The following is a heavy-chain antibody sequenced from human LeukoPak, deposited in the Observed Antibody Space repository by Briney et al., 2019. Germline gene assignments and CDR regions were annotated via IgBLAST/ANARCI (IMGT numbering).Heavy chain of an antibody. D-gene: IGHD3-22*01. CDR2: ISGSGGST. CDR3: AKDPVTYYYDSSGYSDAFDI. J-gene: IGHJ3*02. CDR1: GFTFSSYA. V-gene: IGHV3-23*01. Sequence: PGGSLRLSCAASGFTFSSYAMSWVRQAPGKGLEGVSVISGSGGSTYYADSVKGRFTISRDNSKNTLYLQMNSLRAEDTAVYYCAKDPVTYYYDSSGYSDAFDIWGQGTMVTVSS.